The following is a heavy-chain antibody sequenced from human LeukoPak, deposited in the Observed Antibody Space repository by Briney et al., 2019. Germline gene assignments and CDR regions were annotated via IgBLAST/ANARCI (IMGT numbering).Heavy chain of an antibody. CDR3: ARERLGYYYGMDV. Sequence: GGSLRLSCAAAGFTCSSYWMSWVRQAPGKGLEWVANIKKDGSEKYYVDSVKGRFTISRDNAKNSLYLQMNSLRAEDTGVYYCARERLGYYYGMDVWGQGTTVTVSS. CDR1: GFTCSSYW. J-gene: IGHJ6*02. CDR2: IKKDGSEK. V-gene: IGHV3-7*01. D-gene: IGHD3-16*01.